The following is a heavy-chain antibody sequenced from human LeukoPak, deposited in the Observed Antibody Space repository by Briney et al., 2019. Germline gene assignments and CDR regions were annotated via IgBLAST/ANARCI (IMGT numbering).Heavy chain of an antibody. J-gene: IGHJ3*02. CDR1: GGSISTNY. CDR3: ARGLSQQPDAFDI. CDR2: IHYSGST. Sequence: PSETLSLTCTVSGGSISTNYWSWIRQPPGKGLEWIGYIHYSGSTDYNPSLKSRVTISVDTSKNQFSLKLSPVTAADTAVYYCARGLSQQPDAFDIWGRGTMVAASS. D-gene: IGHD6-13*01. V-gene: IGHV4-59*01.